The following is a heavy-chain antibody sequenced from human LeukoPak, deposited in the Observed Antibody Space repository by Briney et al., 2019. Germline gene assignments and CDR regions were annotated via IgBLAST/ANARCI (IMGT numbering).Heavy chain of an antibody. CDR2: IHYSGST. V-gene: IGHV4-59*01. CDR1: GGSISSYY. D-gene: IGHD6-13*01. Sequence: SETLSLTCTVSGGSISSYYWSWIRQPPGKGLEWIGYIHYSGSTNYNPSLKSRVTISVDTSKNQFSMKLRSVTAADTAVYYCARASSSWENYFDYWGQGTLVTVSS. J-gene: IGHJ4*02. CDR3: ARASSSWENYFDY.